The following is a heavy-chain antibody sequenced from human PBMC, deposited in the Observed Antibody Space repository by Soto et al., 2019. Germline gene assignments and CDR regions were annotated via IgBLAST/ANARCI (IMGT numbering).Heavy chain of an antibody. CDR2: IYYSGST. V-gene: IGHV4-39*01. CDR3: VRHGMDYYDSSGYYYSPYYFDY. J-gene: IGHJ4*02. Sequence: QLQLQESGPGLVKPSETLSLTCTVSGGSISSSSYYWGWIRQPPGKGLEWIGSIYYSGSTYYNLSLKSRVTISVDTSKNQFSLKLSSVTAADTAVYYCVRHGMDYYDSSGYYYSPYYFDYWGQGTLVTVSS. D-gene: IGHD3-22*01. CDR1: GGSISSSSYY.